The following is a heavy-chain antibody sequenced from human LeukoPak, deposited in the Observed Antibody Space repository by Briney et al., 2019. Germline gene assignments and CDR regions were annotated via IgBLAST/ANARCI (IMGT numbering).Heavy chain of an antibody. CDR1: GYTFTSYY. Sequence: ASVKVSCKASGYTFTSYYMHWVRQAPGQGLEWMGWINPNSGGTNYAQKFQGRVTMTRDTSISTAYMELSRLRSDDTAVYYCARDLALVVVAFPDAFDIWGQGTMVTVSS. V-gene: IGHV1-2*02. J-gene: IGHJ3*02. CDR2: INPNSGGT. CDR3: ARDLALVVVAFPDAFDI. D-gene: IGHD2-15*01.